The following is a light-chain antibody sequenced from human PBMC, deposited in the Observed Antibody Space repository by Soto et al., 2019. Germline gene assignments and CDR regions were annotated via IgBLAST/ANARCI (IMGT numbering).Light chain of an antibody. Sequence: QSALTQPASVSGSPGQSITISCTGTSSDVGGYNFVSCYQQHPGQAPKLMIYDVRNRPSGVSNRFSGSKSVNTASLTISGRQAEDEGDYYCSSYTSISNDVFGTGTKLTVL. CDR1: SSDVGGYNF. J-gene: IGLJ1*01. CDR3: SSYTSISNDV. CDR2: DVR. V-gene: IGLV2-14*01.